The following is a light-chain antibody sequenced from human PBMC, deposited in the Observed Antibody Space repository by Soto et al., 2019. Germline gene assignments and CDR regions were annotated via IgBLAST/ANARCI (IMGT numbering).Light chain of an antibody. CDR3: HQRSTWPFT. V-gene: IGKV3-11*01. J-gene: IGKJ3*01. CDR2: DAS. CDR1: RSISSY. Sequence: IVLTQSPATLSLSPGERATLSCRASRSISSYLAWYQQKPDQAPRLLIYDASNRATGIPARFSGSGSGTDFTLTISSLEPEDFAVYYCHQRSTWPFTFGPGTKVDIK.